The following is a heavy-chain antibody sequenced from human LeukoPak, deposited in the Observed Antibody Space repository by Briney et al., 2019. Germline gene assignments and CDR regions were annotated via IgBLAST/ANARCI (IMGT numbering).Heavy chain of an antibody. D-gene: IGHD3-9*01. J-gene: IGHJ4*02. CDR3: ARHQPDSTDILGY. Sequence: PSETLSLTCTVSGGSIGSSTYYWGWIRQPPGKGLEWIGEINHSGSTNYNPSLKSRVTISVDTSKNQFSLKLSSVTAADTAVYYCARHQPDSTDILGYWGQGTLVTVSS. CDR2: INHSGST. V-gene: IGHV4-39*01. CDR1: GGSIGSSTYY.